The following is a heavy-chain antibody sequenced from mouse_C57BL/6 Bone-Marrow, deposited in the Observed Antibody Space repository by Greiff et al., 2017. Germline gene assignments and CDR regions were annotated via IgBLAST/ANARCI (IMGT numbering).Heavy chain of an antibody. D-gene: IGHD1-1*01. Sequence: VQLKQSGPELVKPGASVKISCKASGYSFTDYNMNWVKQSNGKSLEWIGVINPNYGTTSYNQKFKGKATLTVDQSSSTAYMQLNSLTSEDSAVYYCARLITTAVRGYFDVWGTGTTVTVSS. J-gene: IGHJ1*03. CDR3: ARLITTAVRGYFDV. CDR2: INPNYGTT. CDR1: GYSFTDYN. V-gene: IGHV1-39*01.